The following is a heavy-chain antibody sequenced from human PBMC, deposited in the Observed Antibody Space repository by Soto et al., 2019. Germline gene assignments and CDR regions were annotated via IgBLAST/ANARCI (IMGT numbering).Heavy chain of an antibody. D-gene: IGHD6-19*01. Sequence: EVQLVESGGGLVKPGGSLRLSCAASGFPFSSYSMNCVRQAPGKGLEWVSSISSSSSYIYYADSVKGRFTISRDNAKNSLYLQMNSLRAEDTAVYYCASGLAVAPWYYYYYMDVWGKGTTVTVSS. J-gene: IGHJ6*03. V-gene: IGHV3-21*01. CDR3: ASGLAVAPWYYYYYMDV. CDR2: ISSSSSYI. CDR1: GFPFSSYS.